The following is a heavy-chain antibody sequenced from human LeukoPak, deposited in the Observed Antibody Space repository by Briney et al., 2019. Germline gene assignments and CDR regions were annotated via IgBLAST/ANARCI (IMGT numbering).Heavy chain of an antibody. J-gene: IGHJ4*02. V-gene: IGHV3-23*01. CDR2: ISGSGGST. CDR1: GFTFSSYA. D-gene: IGHD6-19*01. CDR3: ARDWGSGWFDY. Sequence: GGSLRLSCAASGFTFSSYAMHWVRQAPGKGLEWVSAISGSGGSTYYADSVKGRFTISRDNSKNTLYLQMNSLRAEDTAVYYCARDWGSGWFDYWGQGTLVTVSS.